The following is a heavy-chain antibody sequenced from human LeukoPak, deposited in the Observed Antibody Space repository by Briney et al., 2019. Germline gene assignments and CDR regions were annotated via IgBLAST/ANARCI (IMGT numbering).Heavy chain of an antibody. V-gene: IGHV4-59*01. CDR1: GGSISSYY. D-gene: IGHD2/OR15-2a*01. CDR3: ARVSDFYYFDY. Sequence: SETLSLTCTVSGGSISSYYWSWIRQPAGKGLEWIGYIYYSGSTNYNPSLKSRVTISVDTSKNQFSLKLSSVTAADTAVYYCARVSDFYYFDYWGQGTLVTVSS. CDR2: IYYSGST. J-gene: IGHJ4*02.